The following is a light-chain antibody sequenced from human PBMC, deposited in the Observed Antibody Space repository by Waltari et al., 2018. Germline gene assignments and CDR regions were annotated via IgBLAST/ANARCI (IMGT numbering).Light chain of an antibody. J-gene: IGKJ2*01. Sequence: DIQMTQSPSSLPASVVDRVTITCRASQSISNYLNWYQQRPGKAPKLLTHAASSLHSGVPSRFSGTGSETDFTLTISSLQPEDFATYYCQKSYNSPYTFGQGTKLEIK. CDR1: QSISNY. V-gene: IGKV1-39*01. CDR2: AAS. CDR3: QKSYNSPYT.